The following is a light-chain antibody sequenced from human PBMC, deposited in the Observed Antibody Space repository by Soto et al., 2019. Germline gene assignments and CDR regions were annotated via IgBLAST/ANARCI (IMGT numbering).Light chain of an antibody. Sequence: IVMTQSPLSLPVTPGEPASISCRSSQSLLHSNGYNCLNWYLQTPGQSPQLLIYLGSNRASGVPDRFSGSGSGTDFTLKISRVEAGDVGTYYCMQSLQTPRTFGQGTKVEIK. V-gene: IGKV2-28*01. CDR1: QSLLHSNGYNC. CDR3: MQSLQTPRT. J-gene: IGKJ1*01. CDR2: LGS.